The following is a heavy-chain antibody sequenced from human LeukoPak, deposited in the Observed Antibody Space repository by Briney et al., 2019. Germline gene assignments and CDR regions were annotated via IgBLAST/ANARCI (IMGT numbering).Heavy chain of an antibody. Sequence: ASVKVSCKASGYTFTGYYIHWVRQAPGHGLEWMGLINPNGGNTDYAQKFQGRVTMTRDTSTSTVYMELSSLRSEDTAMYYCARAAGDSYGYRYYFDYWGQGTLVTVSS. CDR1: GYTFTGYY. J-gene: IGHJ4*02. D-gene: IGHD5-18*01. CDR2: INPNGGNT. V-gene: IGHV1-46*01. CDR3: ARAAGDSYGYRYYFDY.